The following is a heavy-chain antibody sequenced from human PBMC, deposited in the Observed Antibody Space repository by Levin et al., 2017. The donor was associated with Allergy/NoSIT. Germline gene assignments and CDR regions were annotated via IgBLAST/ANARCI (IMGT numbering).Heavy chain of an antibody. D-gene: IGHD6-19*01. CDR2: MNPNSGNT. CDR3: ASHSSGWYTWYFDL. J-gene: IGHJ2*01. Sequence: ASVKVSCKASGYTFTSYDINWVRQATGQGLEWMGWMNPNSGNTGYAQKFQGRVTMTRNTSISTAYMELSSLRSEDTAVYYCASHSSGWYTWYFDLWGRGTLVTVSS. CDR1: GYTFTSYD. V-gene: IGHV1-8*01.